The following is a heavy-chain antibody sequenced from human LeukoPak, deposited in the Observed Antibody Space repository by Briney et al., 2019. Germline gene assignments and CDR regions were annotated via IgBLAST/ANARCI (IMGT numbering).Heavy chain of an antibody. CDR1: GYTFTSYD. CDR3: ARWDWLGPNRYDAFDI. CDR2: MNPNSGNT. D-gene: IGHD6-19*01. Sequence: ASVKVSCKASGYTFTSYDINWVRQATGQGLEWMGWMNPNSGNTGYAQKFQGRVTITRNTSISTAYMELSSLRSEDTAVYYCARWDWLGPNRYDAFDIWGQGTMVTVSS. J-gene: IGHJ3*02. V-gene: IGHV1-8*03.